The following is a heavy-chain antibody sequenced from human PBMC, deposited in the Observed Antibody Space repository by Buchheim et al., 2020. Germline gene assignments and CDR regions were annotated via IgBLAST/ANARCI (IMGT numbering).Heavy chain of an antibody. CDR2: IKQDGSEK. CDR3: ARHYYFYYYYGMDV. D-gene: IGHD3-22*01. V-gene: IGHV3-7*01. Sequence: EVQLLESGGGLVQPGGSLRLSCAASGFTFSSYAMSWVRQAPGKGLEWVANIKQDGSEKYYVDSVKGRFTISRDDAKNSLYLQMNSLRAEDTAVYYCARHYYFYYYYGMDVWGQGTT. J-gene: IGHJ6*02. CDR1: GFTFSSYA.